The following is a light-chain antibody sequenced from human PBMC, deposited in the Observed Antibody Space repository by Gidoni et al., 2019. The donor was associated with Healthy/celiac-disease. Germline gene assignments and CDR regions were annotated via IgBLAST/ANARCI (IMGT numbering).Light chain of an antibody. Sequence: QSALTQPASVSGSPGPSITISCTGTSSDVGGYNYVSWYHQHPGKAPKLMIYDVSNRPSGVSNRFSGSKSVNTASLTISGLQAEDEADYYCSSYTSSSTLYVFGTGTKVTVL. CDR3: SSYTSSSTLYV. J-gene: IGLJ1*01. CDR1: SSDVGGYNY. V-gene: IGLV2-14*03. CDR2: DVS.